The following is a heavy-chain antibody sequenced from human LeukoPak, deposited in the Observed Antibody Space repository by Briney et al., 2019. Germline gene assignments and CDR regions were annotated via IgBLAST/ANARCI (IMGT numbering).Heavy chain of an antibody. CDR1: GFTFSSYW. V-gene: IGHV3-7*01. Sequence: GGSLRLSCAASGFTFSSYWMSWVRQAPGKGLEWVANIKQDGSEKYYVDSVKGRFTISRDNAKNSLYLQMNSLRAEDTAVYYCAKAGYSSGWTRYYGMDVWGQGTTVAVPS. J-gene: IGHJ6*02. CDR2: IKQDGSEK. CDR3: AKAGYSSGWTRYYGMDV. D-gene: IGHD6-19*01.